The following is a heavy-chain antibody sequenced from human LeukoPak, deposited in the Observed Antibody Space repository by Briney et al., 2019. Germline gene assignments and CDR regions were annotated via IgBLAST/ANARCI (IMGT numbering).Heavy chain of an antibody. V-gene: IGHV4-59*10. Sequence: PSETLSLTCAVYGGSFSGYYWSWIRQPAGKGLEWIGRIYTSGSTNYNPSLKSRVTILVDTSKNQFSLKLSSVTAADTAVYYCARGYSSGYYLYAFDIWGQGTMVTVSS. CDR2: IYTSGST. D-gene: IGHD3-22*01. J-gene: IGHJ3*02. CDR1: GGSFSGYY. CDR3: ARGYSSGYYLYAFDI.